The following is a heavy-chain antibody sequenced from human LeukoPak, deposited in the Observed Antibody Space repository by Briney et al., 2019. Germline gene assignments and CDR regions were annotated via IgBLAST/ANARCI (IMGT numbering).Heavy chain of an antibody. CDR1: GFTFSSYS. Sequence: GGSLRLSCAASGFTFSSYSMNWVRQAPGKGLEWVSSISGSGGNTYYADSVKGRFTISRDNSKNTLYLQMSSLRAEDTAVYYCAKDRGIQLGPNWFDPWGQGTLVTVST. CDR3: AKDRGIQLGPNWFDP. J-gene: IGHJ5*02. D-gene: IGHD5-18*01. CDR2: ISGSGGNT. V-gene: IGHV3-23*01.